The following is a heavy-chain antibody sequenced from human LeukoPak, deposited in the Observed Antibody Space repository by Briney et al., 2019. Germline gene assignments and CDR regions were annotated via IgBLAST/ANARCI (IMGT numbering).Heavy chain of an antibody. CDR3: AGRGSYYRDFDY. Sequence: SETLSLTCTVSGGSISSSSYYWGWIRQPPGKGLEWIGSIYYSGSTYYNPSLKSRVTISVDTSKNQFSLKLSSVTAADTAVYYCAGRGSYYRDFDYWGQGTLVTVSS. V-gene: IGHV4-39*01. D-gene: IGHD1-26*01. J-gene: IGHJ4*02. CDR2: IYYSGST. CDR1: GGSISSSSYY.